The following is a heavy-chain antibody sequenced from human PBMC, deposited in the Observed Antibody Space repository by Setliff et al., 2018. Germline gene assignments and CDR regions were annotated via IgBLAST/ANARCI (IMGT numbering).Heavy chain of an antibody. CDR2: INHSGST. J-gene: IGHJ3*02. D-gene: IGHD3-22*01. Sequence: SETLSLTCAVSGGSISSSNWWSWVRQPPGKGLEWIGEINHSGSTNYNPSLKSRVTISVDTSKNQFSLKLSSVTAADTAVYYCARGKIRITMIVVPTGGAFDIWGQGTMVTVSS. CDR1: GGSISSSNW. V-gene: IGHV4-4*02. CDR3: ARGKIRITMIVVPTGGAFDI.